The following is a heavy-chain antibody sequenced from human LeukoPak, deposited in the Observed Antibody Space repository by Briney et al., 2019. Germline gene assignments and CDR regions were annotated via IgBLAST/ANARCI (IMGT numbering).Heavy chain of an antibody. V-gene: IGHV3-30*18. J-gene: IGHJ4*02. Sequence: PGRSLRLSCAASGXTFSNYGMHWVRQAPGKGLEWVAAISYDGNNKNYADSVKGRFTISRDNSKNTLYLQMNSLRAEDTAVYYCAKGGLHYHDSNPIDYWGQGTLVTVSS. CDR3: AKGGLHYHDSNPIDY. CDR1: GXTFSNYG. D-gene: IGHD3-22*01. CDR2: ISYDGNNK.